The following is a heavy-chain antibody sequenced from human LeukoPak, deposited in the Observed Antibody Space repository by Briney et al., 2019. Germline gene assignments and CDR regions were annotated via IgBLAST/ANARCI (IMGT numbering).Heavy chain of an antibody. V-gene: IGHV3-21*01. CDR1: GFTFSSYS. CDR2: ISSSSSYI. J-gene: IGHJ4*02. Sequence: GGSLRLSCAASGFTFSSYSMNWVRQAPGKGLEWVSSISSSSSYIYYGHSVMGRFTISRDNAKNSLYLQMNSLRAEDTAVYYCARDKPEDYWGQGTLVTVSS. CDR3: ARDKPEDY.